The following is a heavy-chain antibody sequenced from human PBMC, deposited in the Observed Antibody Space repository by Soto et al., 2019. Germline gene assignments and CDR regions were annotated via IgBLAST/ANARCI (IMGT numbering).Heavy chain of an antibody. CDR3: AKVGSRIQLWIDY. D-gene: IGHD5-18*01. CDR1: GFTFSSYG. J-gene: IGHJ4*02. Sequence: PGGSLRLSCAASGFTFSSYGMHWVRQAPGKGLEWVAVISYDGSNKYYADSVKVRFTISRDNSKNTLYLQMNSLRAEDTAVYYCAKVGSRIQLWIDYWGQGTLVTVSS. V-gene: IGHV3-30*18. CDR2: ISYDGSNK.